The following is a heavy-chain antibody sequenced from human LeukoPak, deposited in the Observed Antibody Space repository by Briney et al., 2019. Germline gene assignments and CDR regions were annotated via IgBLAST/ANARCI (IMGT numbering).Heavy chain of an antibody. Sequence: GGSLRLSCAASGFTFSIYWMNWVRQAPGKGLEWVASINQDGSEKYYVDSVKGRFTISRDNAKNSLYLQMNSLRAEDTAIYYCARTDSSGYFDYWGQGTLVTVSS. D-gene: IGHD3-22*01. V-gene: IGHV3-7*01. CDR3: ARTDSSGYFDY. CDR1: GFTFSIYW. J-gene: IGHJ4*02. CDR2: INQDGSEK.